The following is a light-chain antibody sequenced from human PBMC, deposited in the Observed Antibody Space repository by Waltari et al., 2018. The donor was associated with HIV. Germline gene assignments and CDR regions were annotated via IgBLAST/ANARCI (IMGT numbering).Light chain of an antibody. J-gene: IGLJ3*02. CDR1: SSNIENNF. CDR3: GTWDSSLNNWV. CDR2: EDN. V-gene: IGLV1-51*02. Sequence: QSVLTQPPSVSAAPGQKVTISCSGSSSNIENNFVSWYQQLPGAAPRLLIFEDNKRPSGIPYRFSGSKSGTSVTLDITGLQTGDEADYYCGTWDSSLNNWVFGEGTKLTVL.